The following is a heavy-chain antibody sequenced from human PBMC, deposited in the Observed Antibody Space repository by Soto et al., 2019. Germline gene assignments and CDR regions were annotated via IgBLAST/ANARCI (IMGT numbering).Heavy chain of an antibody. CDR1: GYTFSSYA. V-gene: IGHV1-3*01. CDR3: ARGVGFLDY. D-gene: IGHD1-26*01. J-gene: IGHJ4*02. CDR2: IHAGNGNT. Sequence: SVKVSCKASGYTFSSYAIHWVRQAPGQGLEWMGWIHAGNGNTKYSQSFQGRVTISRDTSATTAYMELNSLRSEDTAVYYCARGVGFLDYWGQGSLVTVSS.